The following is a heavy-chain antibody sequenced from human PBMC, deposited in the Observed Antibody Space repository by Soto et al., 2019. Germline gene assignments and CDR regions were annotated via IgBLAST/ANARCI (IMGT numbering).Heavy chain of an antibody. D-gene: IGHD5-18*01. CDR1: GGTFSTYA. CDR2: IIPMFGTA. V-gene: IGHV1-69*12. Sequence: QVKLVQSGAEVKKPESSVKVSCKAPGGTFSTYAISWVRQAPGQGLEWMGGIIPMFGTANYTQRFPDRVTITADESTNTVYMELSSLRSEDTAVYFCASGIQLWLRRINNGYSGWGQGTLVTVSS. J-gene: IGHJ4*02. CDR3: ASGIQLWLRRINNGYSG.